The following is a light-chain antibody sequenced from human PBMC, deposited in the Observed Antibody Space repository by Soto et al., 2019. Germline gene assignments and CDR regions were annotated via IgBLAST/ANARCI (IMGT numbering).Light chain of an antibody. V-gene: IGKV1-5*03. J-gene: IGKJ1*01. CDR1: QSISDW. CDR3: QQYNSYSET. CDR2: KAS. Sequence: DIQMTQSPYTMSETIGDRVTITCRASQSISDWLAWYQQKPGKAPKLLIYKASSLESGVPSRFSGSGSGTEFTLTISSLQPDDFATYYCQQYNSYSETFGQGTKVDIK.